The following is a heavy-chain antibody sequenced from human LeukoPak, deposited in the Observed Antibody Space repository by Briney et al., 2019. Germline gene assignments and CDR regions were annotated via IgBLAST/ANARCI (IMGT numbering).Heavy chain of an antibody. Sequence: GGSLRLSCAASGFTLSSYAMSWVRQAPGKGLEWVSAISGSGGSTYYADSVKGRFTISRDNSKNTLYLQMNSLRAEDTAVYYCAKGREYYDSSGYYFDYWGQGTLVTVSS. J-gene: IGHJ4*02. CDR2: ISGSGGST. CDR3: AKGREYYDSSGYYFDY. V-gene: IGHV3-23*01. D-gene: IGHD3-22*01. CDR1: GFTLSSYA.